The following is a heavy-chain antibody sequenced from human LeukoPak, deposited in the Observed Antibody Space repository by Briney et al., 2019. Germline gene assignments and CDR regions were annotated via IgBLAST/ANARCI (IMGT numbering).Heavy chain of an antibody. CDR1: GFTFSHYN. CDR2: ISSSSGII. CDR3: ATDFNKGFDP. D-gene: IGHD1/OR15-1a*01. V-gene: IGHV3-48*04. J-gene: IGHJ5*02. Sequence: GGSLRLSCAASGFTFSHYNMNWVRQAPGKGLEWVSYISSSSGIIYYADSVEGRFTISRDNAKNSLYLQMDSLRVEDTAVYYCATDFNKGFDPWGQGTLVTVSS.